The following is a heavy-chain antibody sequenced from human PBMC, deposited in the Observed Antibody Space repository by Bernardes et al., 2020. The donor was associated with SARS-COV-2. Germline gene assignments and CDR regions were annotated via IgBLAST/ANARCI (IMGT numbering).Heavy chain of an antibody. CDR3: ARDMLFDISGYNY. D-gene: IGHD3-22*01. CDR2: INPSGGGT. Sequence: ASVKVSCKATGYPFKGYYIYWVRQAPGQGLEWMGWINPSGGGTDYAQKFQGRVTMTKDTSISTVYMELSGLRSDDTAVYYCARDMLFDISGYNYWGQGTLVTVSS. J-gene: IGHJ4*02. V-gene: IGHV1-2*02. CDR1: GYPFKGYY.